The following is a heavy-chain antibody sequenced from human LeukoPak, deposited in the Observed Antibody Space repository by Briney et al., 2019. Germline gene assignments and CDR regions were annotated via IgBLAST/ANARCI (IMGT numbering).Heavy chain of an antibody. CDR1: GGSIRSGDYY. Sequence: PSETLSLTCTVSGGSIRSGDYYWSWLRQRPGEGLEWFGYIYHSGSTYYNPSLKSQFTISVDTSMNQFSLKLSSVTAADTAVHYCARYCSGGNCKGAFDIWGQGTMVTVSS. J-gene: IGHJ3*02. CDR2: IYHSGST. CDR3: ARYCSGGNCKGAFDI. V-gene: IGHV4-31*01. D-gene: IGHD2-15*01.